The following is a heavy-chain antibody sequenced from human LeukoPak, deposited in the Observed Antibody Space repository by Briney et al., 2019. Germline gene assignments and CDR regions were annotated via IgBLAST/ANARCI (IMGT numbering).Heavy chain of an antibody. J-gene: IGHJ2*01. D-gene: IGHD3-3*01. CDR2: INPNSGGT. CDR1: GYTFTGYY. CDR3: ARAPWGTIFGVVSTGWYFDL. V-gene: IGHV1-2*02. Sequence: ASVKVSCKASGYTFTGYYMHWVRQAPGQGLEWMGWINPNSGGTNYAQKFQGRVTMTRDTSISTAYMELSRLRSDDTAVYYCARAPWGTIFGVVSTGWYFDLWGRGTLVTVSS.